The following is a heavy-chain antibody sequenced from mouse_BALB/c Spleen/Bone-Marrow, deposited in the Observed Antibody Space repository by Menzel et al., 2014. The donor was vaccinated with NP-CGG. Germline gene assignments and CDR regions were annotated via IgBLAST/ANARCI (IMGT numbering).Heavy chain of an antibody. Sequence: QVQLQQSGAELVRPGASVKVSCKASGYTFTNYWINWVRQRPGQGLEWIGNIYPSDSYSSYNQKFKDKATLTVDKSSSTAYMQLSSPTSEDSAVYYCTRRDRYDYYGVDYWGQGTSVTVSS. CDR2: IYPSDSYS. D-gene: IGHD2-14*01. CDR1: GYTFTNYW. J-gene: IGHJ4*01. CDR3: TRRDRYDYYGVDY. V-gene: IGHV1-69*02.